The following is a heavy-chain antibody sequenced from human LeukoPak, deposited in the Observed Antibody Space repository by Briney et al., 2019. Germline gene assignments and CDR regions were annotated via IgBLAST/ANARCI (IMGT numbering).Heavy chain of an antibody. D-gene: IGHD2-2*01. CDR1: GYSFTSYW. J-gene: IGHJ3*02. CDR2: IYPGDSDT. CDR3: ARGYCSSTSCYLHAFDI. Sequence: GESLKISCKGSGYSFTSYWIGWVRQMPGKGLEWMGIIYPGDSDTRYSPSFQGQVTISADKSISTAYLQWSSLKASGTAMYYCARGYCSSTSCYLHAFDIWGQGTMVTVSS. V-gene: IGHV5-51*01.